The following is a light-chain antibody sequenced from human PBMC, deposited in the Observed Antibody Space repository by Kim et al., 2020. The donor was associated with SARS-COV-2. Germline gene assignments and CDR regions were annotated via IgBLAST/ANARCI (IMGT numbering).Light chain of an antibody. V-gene: IGLV3-1*01. CDR1: KLGDKF. CDR2: QDT. CDR3: QAWDRSTGV. Sequence: SYELTQPPSVSVSPGQTASITCSGDKLGDKFVCWYQQKPGQAPVLVIYQDTKRPSGISERFSGSDSGTTATLTISGTQSMDEADYYCQAWDRSTGVFGTGTKVSVL. J-gene: IGLJ1*01.